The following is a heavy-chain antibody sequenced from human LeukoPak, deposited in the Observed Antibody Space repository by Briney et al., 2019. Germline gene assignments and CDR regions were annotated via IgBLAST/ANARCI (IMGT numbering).Heavy chain of an antibody. V-gene: IGHV4-4*02. D-gene: IGHD2-15*01. CDR2: IYHSGST. CDR1: GGSISSSNW. CDR3: ARDPRRVVVAANKKTTVGRFDP. Sequence: SETLSLTCAVSGGSISSSNWWSWVRQPPGKGLEWIGEIYHSGSTNYNPSLKSRVTISVDKSKNQFSLKLSSVTAADTAVYYCARDPRRVVVAANKKTTVGRFDPWGQGTLVTVSS. J-gene: IGHJ5*02.